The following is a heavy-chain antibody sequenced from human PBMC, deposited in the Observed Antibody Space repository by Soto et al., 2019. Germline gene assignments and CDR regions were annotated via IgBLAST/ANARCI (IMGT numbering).Heavy chain of an antibody. CDR1: GLVFNTYW. CDR2: IDQDGSAT. Sequence: VQLVESGGGLVQPGGSLRLSCAASGLVFNTYWVEWVRQAPGKGLEWVASIDQDGSATYYADSVKGRFTISRDNAADSAHLHMNSLRVGDTAIYYCATPWIYSGGTWGQGTLVTVPS. D-gene: IGHD6-25*01. CDR3: ATPWIYSGGT. J-gene: IGHJ5*02. V-gene: IGHV3-7*03.